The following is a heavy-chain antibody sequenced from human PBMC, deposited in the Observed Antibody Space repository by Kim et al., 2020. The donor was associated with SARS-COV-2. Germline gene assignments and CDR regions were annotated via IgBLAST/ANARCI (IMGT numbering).Heavy chain of an antibody. D-gene: IGHD5-12*01. CDR1: GFTFDDYT. V-gene: IGHV3-43*01. CDR2: ISWDGGST. CDR3: AKDMKAVEMATIDYYYGMDV. J-gene: IGHJ6*02. Sequence: GGSLRLSCAASGFTFDDYTMHWVRQAPGKGLEWVSLISWDGGSTYYADSVKGRFTISRDNSKNSLYLQMNSLRTEDTALYYCAKDMKAVEMATIDYYYGMDVWGQGTTVTVSS.